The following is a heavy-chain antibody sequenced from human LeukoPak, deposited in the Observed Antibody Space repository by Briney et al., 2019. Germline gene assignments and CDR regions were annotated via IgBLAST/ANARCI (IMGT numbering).Heavy chain of an antibody. Sequence: VKPSETLSLTCTVSGGSISSGNYYWSWIRQPAGKGLEWIGHIYTSGSTNYNPSLKSRVTMSVDTSKNQFSLNLSSMTAADTAVYYCARDSLYNFWSGYYHTTYYFDYWGQGTLVTVSS. CDR1: GGSISSGNYY. CDR2: IYTSGST. J-gene: IGHJ4*02. V-gene: IGHV4-61*09. D-gene: IGHD3-3*01. CDR3: ARDSLYNFWSGYYHTTYYFDY.